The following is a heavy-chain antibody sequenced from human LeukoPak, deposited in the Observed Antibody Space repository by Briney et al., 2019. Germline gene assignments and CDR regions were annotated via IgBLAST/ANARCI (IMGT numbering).Heavy chain of an antibody. J-gene: IGHJ4*02. CDR3: TSCGGDCYSGFDY. CDR2: IRSKANSYAT. D-gene: IGHD2-21*02. V-gene: IGHV3-73*01. Sequence: TGGSLRLSCAASGFTFSGSAMHWVRQASGKGLEWVGRIRSKANSYATAYAASVKGRFTISRDDSKNTAYLQMNSLKTEDTAVYYCTSCGGDCYSGFDYRGQGTLVTVSS. CDR1: GFTFSGSA.